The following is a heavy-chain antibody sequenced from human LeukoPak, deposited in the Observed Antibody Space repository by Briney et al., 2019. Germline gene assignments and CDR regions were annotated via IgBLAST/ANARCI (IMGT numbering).Heavy chain of an antibody. CDR1: GFTFRNHG. D-gene: IGHD3-10*01. J-gene: IGHJ4*02. CDR2: ISYDGSNK. V-gene: IGHV3-30*18. Sequence: GGSLRLSCAASGFTFRNHGMHWVRQAPGKGLEWVAVISYDGSNKYYADSVKGRFTISRDNSKNTLYLQMNSLRAEDTAVYYCAKGLLWFGERDYFDYWGQGTLVTVSS. CDR3: AKGLLWFGERDYFDY.